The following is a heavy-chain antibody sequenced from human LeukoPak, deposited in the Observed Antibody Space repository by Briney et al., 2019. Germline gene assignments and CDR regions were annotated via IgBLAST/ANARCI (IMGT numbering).Heavy chain of an antibody. Sequence: PSETLSLTCTVSGASISSYYWSWIRQPPGKGLEWIGYIFYSGSTLYNPSLQSRVTISVDTSKNQFSLKLTSVTAVDTAVYYCASGPYPAAGTDHQFDYWGQGTLVTVSS. CDR2: IFYSGST. D-gene: IGHD6-13*01. V-gene: IGHV4-59*01. CDR3: ASGPYPAAGTDHQFDY. J-gene: IGHJ4*02. CDR1: GASISSYY.